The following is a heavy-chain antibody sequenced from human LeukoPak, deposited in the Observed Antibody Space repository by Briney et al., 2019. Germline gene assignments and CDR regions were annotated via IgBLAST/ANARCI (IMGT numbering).Heavy chain of an antibody. V-gene: IGHV5-51*01. CDR1: GYSFTTYW. CDR2: IYPGDSDT. CDR3: ARLSYYDILTGYYSGISDY. J-gene: IGHJ4*02. Sequence: KLGESLKISCKGSGYSFTTYWIGWVRQMPGKGLEWMGIIYPGDSDTRYSPSFQGQVTISADKSISTAYLQWSSLKASDTAMYYCARLSYYDILTGYYSGISDYWGQGTLVTVSS. D-gene: IGHD3-9*01.